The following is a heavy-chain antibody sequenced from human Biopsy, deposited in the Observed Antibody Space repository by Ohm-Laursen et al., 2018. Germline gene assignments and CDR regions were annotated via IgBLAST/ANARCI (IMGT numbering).Heavy chain of an antibody. Sequence: SLRLSCAAPGFTFSSYGMHWVRQAPGKGLEWVSHIDVSEDNTYYADSVRGRFTISRDNSKKMVHLQINSLRADDTAVYYCVKHWGGYNFDSWGQGTLVTVSS. V-gene: IGHV3-23*01. CDR1: GFTFSSYG. CDR3: VKHWGGYNFDS. D-gene: IGHD7-27*01. CDR2: IDVSEDNT. J-gene: IGHJ4*01.